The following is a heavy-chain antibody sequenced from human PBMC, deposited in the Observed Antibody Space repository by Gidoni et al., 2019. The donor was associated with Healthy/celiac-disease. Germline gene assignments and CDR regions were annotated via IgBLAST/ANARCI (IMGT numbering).Heavy chain of an antibody. CDR3: ARDPVTDGYNLDY. J-gene: IGHJ4*02. D-gene: IGHD5-12*01. CDR2: ISYDGSNK. CDR1: RFTFSSYA. Sequence: QVQLVESGGGVVQPGRSLRLSCSASRFTFSSYAMPWVRQAPGKGLEWVAVISYDGSNKYYADSVKGRFTISRDNSKNTLYLQMNSLRAEDTAVYYCARDPVTDGYNLDYWGQGTLVTVSS. V-gene: IGHV3-30-3*01.